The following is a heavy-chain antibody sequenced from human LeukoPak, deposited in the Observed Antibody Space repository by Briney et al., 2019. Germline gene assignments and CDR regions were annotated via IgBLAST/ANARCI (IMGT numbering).Heavy chain of an antibody. CDR2: ISSSSSYI. V-gene: IGHV3-21*01. D-gene: IGHD3-3*01. CDR3: ARGAVDIEEGINNGNFWASYYFDY. Sequence: GGSLRLSCAASGFTFSSYSMNWVRQAPGKGLEWVSSISSSSSYIYYADSVKGRVTISRENSKNTLYLQMNSLRAEDTAVYYCARGAVDIEEGINNGNFWASYYFDYWGQGTLVTVSS. CDR1: GFTFSSYS. J-gene: IGHJ4*02.